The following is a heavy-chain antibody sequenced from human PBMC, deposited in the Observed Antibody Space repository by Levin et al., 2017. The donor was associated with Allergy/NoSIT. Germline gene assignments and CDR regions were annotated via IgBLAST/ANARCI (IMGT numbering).Heavy chain of an antibody. D-gene: IGHD3-22*01. CDR2: IYPRDSTT. J-gene: IGHJ2*01. Sequence: ASVKVSCQGSGYSFTGYWIGRVRQMPGKGLEWMAIIYPRDSTTRYSPSFQGQVTVSADTSLNTAYLQRSSLMASDTAVYYCARFSGYSSLYWYFDLWGRGTVVTVSS. V-gene: IGHV5-51*01. CDR1: GYSFTGYW. CDR3: ARFSGYSSLYWYFDL.